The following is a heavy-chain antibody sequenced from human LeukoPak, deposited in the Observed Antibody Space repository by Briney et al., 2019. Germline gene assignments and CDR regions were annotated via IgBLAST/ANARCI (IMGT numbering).Heavy chain of an antibody. CDR3: AKEGITMVRGVIGDFDL. Sequence: PGGSLRLSCAASGFTFSIYAMSWVRQAPGKGLEWVSYISGSGVSTYYADSVKGHFTISRDNSKNTLYLQMNSLRAEDTAVYYCAKEGITMVRGVIGDFDLWGRGTLVTVSS. J-gene: IGHJ2*01. V-gene: IGHV3-23*01. D-gene: IGHD3-10*01. CDR2: ISGSGVST. CDR1: GFTFSIYA.